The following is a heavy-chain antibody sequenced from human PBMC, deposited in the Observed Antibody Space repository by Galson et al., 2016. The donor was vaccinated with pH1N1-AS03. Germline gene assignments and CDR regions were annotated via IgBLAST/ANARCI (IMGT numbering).Heavy chain of an antibody. CDR1: GFTFSSYW. CDR3: ARAGIAASYFHYYYLDV. V-gene: IGHV3-7*04. CDR2: IKEDGSEK. D-gene: IGHD6-25*01. Sequence: SLRLSCAASGFTFSSYWMSWVRQAPGKGLEWVANIKEDGSEKYYVDSVKGRFTISRDNGKNSLYLQMNSLRAEDTAVYFSARAGIAASYFHYYYLDVWGKGATVTVSS. J-gene: IGHJ6*03.